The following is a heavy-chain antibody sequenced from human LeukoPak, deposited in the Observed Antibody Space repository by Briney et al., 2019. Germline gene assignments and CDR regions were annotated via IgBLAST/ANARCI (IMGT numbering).Heavy chain of an antibody. J-gene: IGHJ4*02. D-gene: IGHD2-2*01. V-gene: IGHV3-23*01. CDR3: AKDERYCSSTSCKLSEFDY. Sequence: GGSLRLSCAASGFTFSSYAMSWVRQAPGKGLEWVSAISDSGGSTYYADSVKGRFTISRDNSKNTLHLQMNSLRAEDTAVYYCAKDERYCSSTSCKLSEFDYWGQGTLVTVSS. CDR1: GFTFSSYA. CDR2: ISDSGGST.